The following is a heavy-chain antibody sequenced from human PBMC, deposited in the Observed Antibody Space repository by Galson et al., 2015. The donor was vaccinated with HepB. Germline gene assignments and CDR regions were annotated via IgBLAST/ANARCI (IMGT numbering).Heavy chain of an antibody. CDR3: AKDRGRYGSGGSCYESYYGMDV. V-gene: IGHV3-30*18. J-gene: IGHJ6*02. Sequence: SLRLSCAASGFTFSSYGMHWVRQAPGKGLEWVAVISYDGSNKYYADSVKGRFTISRDNSKNTLYLQMNSLRAEDTAVYYCAKDRGRYGSGGSCYESYYGMDVWG. D-gene: IGHD2-15*01. CDR2: ISYDGSNK. CDR1: GFTFSSYG.